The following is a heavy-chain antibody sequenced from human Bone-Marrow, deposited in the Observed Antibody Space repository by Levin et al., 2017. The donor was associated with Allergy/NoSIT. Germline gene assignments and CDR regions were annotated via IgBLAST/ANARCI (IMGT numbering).Heavy chain of an antibody. CDR3: AREEKFPKNNWNDFDY. J-gene: IGHJ4*02. Sequence: GESLKISCAVSGFDVSDFSINWVRQAPGKGLEWVSSIRNKETHRFYADSVKGRFIISRDNAKNSVYLEMNSLRVEDTAIYYCAREEKFPKNNWNDFDYWGQGIRVTVSS. CDR1: GFDVSDFS. D-gene: IGHD1-20*01. V-gene: IGHV3-21*01. CDR2: IRNKETHR.